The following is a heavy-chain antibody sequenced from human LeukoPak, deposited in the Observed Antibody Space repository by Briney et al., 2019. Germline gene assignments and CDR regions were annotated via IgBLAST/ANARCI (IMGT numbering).Heavy chain of an antibody. J-gene: IGHJ4*02. D-gene: IGHD2-15*01. V-gene: IGHV4-4*02. CDR3: ARGLSAIVY. CDR2: IYYSGST. Sequence: SETLSLTCAVSGGSISSSNWWSWVRQPPGKGLEWIGYIYYSGSTYYNPSLKSRVTISVDTSKNQFSLKLSSVTAADTAVYYCARGLSAIVYWGQGTLVTVSS. CDR1: GGSISSSNW.